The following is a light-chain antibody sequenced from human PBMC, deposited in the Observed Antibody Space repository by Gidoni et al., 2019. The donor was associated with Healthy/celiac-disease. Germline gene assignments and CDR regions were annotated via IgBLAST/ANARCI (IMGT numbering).Light chain of an antibody. CDR3: KEIYSTWRT. CDR1: QSISSY. J-gene: IGKJ1*01. V-gene: IGKV1-39*01. Sequence: IEFTYSSSSLSASVGDRVTITCRASQSISSYLNWYQQKPGKAPKLLIYAASSLQSGVQSRFSGRGYGIDVTHVIRSQKREDLANKYGKEIYSTWRTFGQGTKVEIK. CDR2: AAS.